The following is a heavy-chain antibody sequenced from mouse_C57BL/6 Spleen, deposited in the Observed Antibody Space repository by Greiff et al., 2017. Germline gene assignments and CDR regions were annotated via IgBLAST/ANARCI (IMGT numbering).Heavy chain of an antibody. CDR3: ASGDYGSSFDY. J-gene: IGHJ2*01. Sequence: VQLQQSGPELVKPGASVKMSCKASGYTFTDYNMHWVKQSHGKSLEWIGYINPNNGGTSYNQKFKGKATLTGNKSSSTAYMELRSLTSEDSAVYYCASGDYGSSFDYWGQGTTLTVSS. V-gene: IGHV1-22*01. D-gene: IGHD1-1*01. CDR1: GYTFTDYN. CDR2: INPNNGGT.